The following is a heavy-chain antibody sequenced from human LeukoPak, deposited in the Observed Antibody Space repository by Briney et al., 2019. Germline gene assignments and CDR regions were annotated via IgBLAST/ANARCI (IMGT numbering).Heavy chain of an antibody. CDR1: GGSISSYY. CDR2: IYYSGST. CDR3: AGIAVAGDYAFDI. V-gene: IGHV4-59*08. Sequence: SETPSLTCTVSGGSISSYYWSWIRQPPGKGLEWIGYIYYSGSTNYNPSLKSRVTISVDTSKNQFSLKLSSVTAADTAVYYCAGIAVAGDYAFDIWGQGTMVTVSS. J-gene: IGHJ3*02. D-gene: IGHD6-19*01.